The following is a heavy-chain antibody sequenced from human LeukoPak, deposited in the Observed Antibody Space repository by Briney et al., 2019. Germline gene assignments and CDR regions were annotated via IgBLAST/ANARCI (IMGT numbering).Heavy chain of an antibody. CDR2: IYSSGST. CDR3: ARVFDSGSQAYFYYMDV. V-gene: IGHV4-59*01. J-gene: IGHJ6*03. D-gene: IGHD3-10*01. Sequence: SETLSLTCTVSGGSISSYYWSWIRQPPGKGLECIGYIYSSGSTNYNPSLKSRVTMSVDTSKNQFSLKVSSVTAADTAVYYCARVFDSGSQAYFYYMDVWGKGTTVTISS. CDR1: GGSISSYY.